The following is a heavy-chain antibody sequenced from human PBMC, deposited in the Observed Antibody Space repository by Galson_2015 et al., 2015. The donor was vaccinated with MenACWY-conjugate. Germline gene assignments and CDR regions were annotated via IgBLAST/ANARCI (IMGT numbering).Heavy chain of an antibody. D-gene: IGHD5-18*01. V-gene: IGHV1-69*13. CDR1: GGTFSSYA. CDR2: IIPIFGTA. J-gene: IGHJ4*02. Sequence: SVKVSCKASGGTFSSYAISWVRQAPGQGLEWMGGIIPIFGTANYAQKFQGRVTSTADESTSTAYMELSSLRSEDTAVYYCARDLLYSYGTSFYFDYWGKGTLVTVS. CDR3: ARDLLYSYGTSFYFDY.